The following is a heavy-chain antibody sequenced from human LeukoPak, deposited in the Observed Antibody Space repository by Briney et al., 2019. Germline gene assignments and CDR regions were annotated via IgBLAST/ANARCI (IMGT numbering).Heavy chain of an antibody. D-gene: IGHD1-1*01. V-gene: IGHV4-4*07. CDR3: ARAEKQLALDAFDI. Sequence: WETLSLTCTVSGGSISSYYWSWIRQSAGKGLEWIGRINTSGSTNYSPSLKSRVTMSLDTSKNQFSLKLRSVTAADTAVYYCARAEKQLALDAFDIWGQGTMVTVSS. J-gene: IGHJ3*02. CDR1: GGSISSYY. CDR2: INTSGST.